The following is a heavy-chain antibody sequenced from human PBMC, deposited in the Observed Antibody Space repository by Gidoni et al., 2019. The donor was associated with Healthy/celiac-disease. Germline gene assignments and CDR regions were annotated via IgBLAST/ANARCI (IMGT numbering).Heavy chain of an antibody. CDR2: IYWNDDK. V-gene: IGHV2-5*01. Sequence: QITLKESGPTLVKPTQTLTLTCTFSGFSLSTSGVGVGWIRQPPGKALEWLALIYWNDDKRYSPSLKSRLTITKDTSKNQVVLTMTNMDPVDTATYYCAHSNYDFWSGYYTEDAFDIWGQGTMVTVSS. CDR1: GFSLSTSGVG. J-gene: IGHJ3*02. D-gene: IGHD3-3*01. CDR3: AHSNYDFWSGYYTEDAFDI.